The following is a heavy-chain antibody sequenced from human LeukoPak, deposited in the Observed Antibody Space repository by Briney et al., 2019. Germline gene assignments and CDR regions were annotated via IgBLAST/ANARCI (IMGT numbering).Heavy chain of an antibody. CDR1: GYTFTSYD. CDR2: MNPNSGNT. D-gene: IGHD3-22*01. Sequence: ALVKVSCKASGYTFTSYDINWVRQATGQGLEWMGWMNPNSGNTGYAQKFQGRVTMTRNTSISTAYMELSSLRSEDTAVYYCARAPRLKRSGWFDPWGQGTLVTVSS. J-gene: IGHJ5*02. V-gene: IGHV1-8*01. CDR3: ARAPRLKRSGWFDP.